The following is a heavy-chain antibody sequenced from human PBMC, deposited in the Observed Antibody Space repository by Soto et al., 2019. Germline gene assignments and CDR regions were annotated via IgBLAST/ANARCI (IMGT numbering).Heavy chain of an antibody. V-gene: IGHV4-59*08. J-gene: IGHJ4*02. D-gene: IGHD3-22*01. CDR3: ARQTGRDLYYYDSSGYYFDY. CDR2: IYYSGST. Sequence: SETLSLTCTVSGGSISSYYWSWIRQPPGKGLEWIGYIYYSGSTNYNPSLKSRVTISVDTSKNQFSLKLSSGTAADTAVYYCARQTGRDLYYYDSSGYYFDYWGQGTLVTVSS. CDR1: GGSISSYY.